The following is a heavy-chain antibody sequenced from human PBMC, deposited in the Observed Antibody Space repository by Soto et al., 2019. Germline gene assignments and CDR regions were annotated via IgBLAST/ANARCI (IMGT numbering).Heavy chain of an antibody. CDR3: ARELSVVVVAASLSKGRVYWFDP. Sequence: EVQLVESGGGLVQPGGSLRLSCAASGFTFSSYDMHWVRQATGKGLEWVSAIGTAGDTYYPGSVKGRFTISRENAKNSLYLQMNSLRAGDTAVYYCARELSVVVVAASLSKGRVYWFDPWGQGTLVTVSS. CDR1: GFTFSSYD. CDR2: IGTAGDT. J-gene: IGHJ5*02. V-gene: IGHV3-13*01. D-gene: IGHD2-15*01.